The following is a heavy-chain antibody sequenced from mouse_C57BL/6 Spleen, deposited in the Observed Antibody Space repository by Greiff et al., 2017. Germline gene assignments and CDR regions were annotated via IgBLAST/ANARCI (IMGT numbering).Heavy chain of an antibody. V-gene: IGHV3-6*01. CDR3: ARDPSYSNYGAY. CDR2: ISYDGSN. Sequence: ESGPGLVKPSQSLSLTCSVTGYSITSGYYWNWIRQFPGNKLEWMGYISYDGSNNYNPSLKNRISITRDTSKNQFFLKLNSVTTEDTATYYCARDPSYSNYGAYWGQGTLVTVSA. J-gene: IGHJ3*01. D-gene: IGHD2-5*01. CDR1: GYSITSGYY.